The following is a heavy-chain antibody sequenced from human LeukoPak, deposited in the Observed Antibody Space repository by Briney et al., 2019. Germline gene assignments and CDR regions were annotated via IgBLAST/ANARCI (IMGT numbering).Heavy chain of an antibody. D-gene: IGHD3-10*01. J-gene: IGHJ4*02. CDR2: ISYDGSNK. CDR1: GFTFSSYA. CDR3: AKGESTYYYGSGSPRTEPY. V-gene: IGHV3-30-3*01. Sequence: PGGSLRLSCAASGFTFSSYAMHWVRQAPGKGLEWVAVISYDGSNKYYADPVKGRFTISRDNSKNTLYLQMNSLRAEDTAVYYCAKGESTYYYGSGSPRTEPYWGQGTLVTVSS.